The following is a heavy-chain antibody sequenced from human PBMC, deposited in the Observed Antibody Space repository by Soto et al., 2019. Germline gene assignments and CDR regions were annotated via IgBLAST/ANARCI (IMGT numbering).Heavy chain of an antibody. Sequence: QVQLVESGGGVVQPGRSLSLSCEASGFTFSSYGIHWVRQAPGKGLEWVAVIWYDGSNKYYADSVKGRFTISRDNSKNRLYLQMNSLRAEETAVYYCAREVLVRGIKYHGMDVWGQGTTVTVSS. CDR1: GFTFSSYG. CDR3: AREVLVRGIKYHGMDV. CDR2: IWYDGSNK. D-gene: IGHD3-10*01. J-gene: IGHJ6*02. V-gene: IGHV3-33*01.